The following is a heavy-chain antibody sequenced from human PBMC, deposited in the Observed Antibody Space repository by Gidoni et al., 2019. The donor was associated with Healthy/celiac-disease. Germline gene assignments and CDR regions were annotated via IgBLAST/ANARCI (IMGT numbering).Heavy chain of an antibody. V-gene: IGHV3-30*02. J-gene: IGHJ4*02. D-gene: IGHD5-18*01. Sequence: QVQLVASGGGVVQPGGSLRLSCAASGFTFSSYGMHWVRQAPGKGMEWVAFIRYDGSNKYYADSVKGRFTISRDNSKNTLYLQMNSLRAEDTAVYYCAKGVRVTAMVFDYWGQGTLVTVSS. CDR3: AKGVRVTAMVFDY. CDR1: GFTFSSYG. CDR2: IRYDGSNK.